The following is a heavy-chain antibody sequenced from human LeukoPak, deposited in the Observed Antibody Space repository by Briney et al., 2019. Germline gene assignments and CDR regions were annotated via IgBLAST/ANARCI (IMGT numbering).Heavy chain of an antibody. CDR2: IIPIFGTA. J-gene: IGHJ4*02. CDR1: GGTFSSYA. CDR3: ARACLATVTVPNY. D-gene: IGHD4-11*01. V-gene: IGHV1-69*13. Sequence: SVKASCKASGGTFSSYAISWVRQAPGQGLEWMGGIIPIFGTANYAQKFQGRVTITADESTSTAYMELSSLRSEDTAVYYCARACLATVTVPNYWGQGTLVTVSS.